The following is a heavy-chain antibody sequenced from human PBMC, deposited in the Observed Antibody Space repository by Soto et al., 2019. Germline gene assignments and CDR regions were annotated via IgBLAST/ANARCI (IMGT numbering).Heavy chain of an antibody. CDR1: GFTFSSYS. CDR3: ARDNVEMATITFDD. CDR2: ISSSSSYI. D-gene: IGHD5-12*01. Sequence: GGSLRLSCAASGFTFSSYSMNWVRQAPGKGLEWVSSISSSSSYIYYADSVKGRFTISRDNAKNSLYLQMNSLRAEDTAVYYCARDNVEMATITFDDWGQGTLVTVSS. V-gene: IGHV3-21*01. J-gene: IGHJ4*02.